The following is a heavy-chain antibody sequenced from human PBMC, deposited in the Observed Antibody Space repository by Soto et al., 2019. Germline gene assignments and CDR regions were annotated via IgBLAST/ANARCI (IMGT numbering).Heavy chain of an antibody. CDR1: GYTFTSYD. Sequence: ASVKVSCKASGYTFTSYDINWVRQATGQGLEWMGWMNPNSGNTGYAQKFQGRVTMTRNTSISTAYMELSSLRSEDTAVYYCARGPSNGYYYYYGMDVWGQGTTVTVS. J-gene: IGHJ6*02. D-gene: IGHD7-27*01. V-gene: IGHV1-8*01. CDR3: ARGPSNGYYYYYGMDV. CDR2: MNPNSGNT.